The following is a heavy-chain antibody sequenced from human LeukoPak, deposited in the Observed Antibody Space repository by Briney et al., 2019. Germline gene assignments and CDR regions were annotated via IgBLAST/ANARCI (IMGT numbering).Heavy chain of an antibody. D-gene: IGHD2-2*01. CDR1: GGSISSSSYY. Sequence: PSETLSLTCTVSGGSISSSSYYWGWIRQPPGKGLEWIGSTYYSGSTYYNPSLKSRVTISVDTSKNQFSLKLSSVTAADTAVYYCAITPSWPYTGLDYYYGMDVWGQGTTVTVSS. J-gene: IGHJ6*02. CDR2: TYYSGST. CDR3: AITPSWPYTGLDYYYGMDV. V-gene: IGHV4-39*07.